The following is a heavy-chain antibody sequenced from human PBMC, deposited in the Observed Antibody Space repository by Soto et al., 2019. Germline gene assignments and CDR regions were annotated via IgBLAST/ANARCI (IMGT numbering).Heavy chain of an antibody. CDR3: TKVSPQWLVHDY. J-gene: IGHJ4*02. CDR1: GFTVSGDY. CDR2: IHFGGNT. D-gene: IGHD6-19*01. V-gene: IGHV3-53*01. Sequence: GGSLRLSCAASGFTVSGDYVSWVRQAPGKGLECVSVIHFGGNTYYADSVKGRFTVSRDNSKNTLYLQMNSLRVVDTAIYFCTKVSPQWLVHDYWGQGTLVTVSS.